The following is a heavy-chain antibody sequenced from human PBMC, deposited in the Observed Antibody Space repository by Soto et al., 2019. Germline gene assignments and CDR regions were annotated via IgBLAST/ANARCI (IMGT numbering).Heavy chain of an antibody. CDR2: ISSGSSTI. CDR3: ARAMYSSKTDFDY. CDR1: GITFSDYY. D-gene: IGHD6-13*01. V-gene: IGHV3-11*01. J-gene: IGHJ4*02. Sequence: QVQLVESGGGLVKPGGSLRLSCVASGITFSDYYMSWFRQAPGKGLEWVSYISSGSSTISYSDSVKGRFIISRDSAKNSLYLQMNSLRAEDTAVYYCARAMYSSKTDFDYWGQGTLVTVSS.